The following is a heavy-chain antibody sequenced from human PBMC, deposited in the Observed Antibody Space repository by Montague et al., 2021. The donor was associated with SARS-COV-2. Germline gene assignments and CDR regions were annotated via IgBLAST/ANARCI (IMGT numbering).Heavy chain of an antibody. J-gene: IGHJ3*01. CDR1: GGSISSYY. CDR2: IYYSGST. D-gene: IGHD6-19*01. CDR3: ARGSGWMGNAFDV. Sequence: ETLSLTCTVSGGSISSYYWSWIRQPPGKGLEWIGYIYYSGSTNXNPSLKSRVTISVDTSKNQFSRKLSSVTAADTAVYYCARGSGWMGNAFDVWGQGTMVTVPS. V-gene: IGHV4-59*01.